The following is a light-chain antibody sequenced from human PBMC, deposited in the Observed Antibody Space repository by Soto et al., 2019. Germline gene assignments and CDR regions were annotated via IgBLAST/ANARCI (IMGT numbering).Light chain of an antibody. CDR1: QSISSYY. CDR3: HQYGSSPPYT. J-gene: IGKJ2*01. Sequence: EIVLTQSPGTLSLSSGAIATLSCRASQSISSYYLAWYQQKPGQAPRLLIYGVSSRATGIPDRFSGSGSGTDVTLTISSLEPKDFAVYYCHQYGSSPPYTFGQRTNLEI. CDR2: GVS. V-gene: IGKV3-20*01.